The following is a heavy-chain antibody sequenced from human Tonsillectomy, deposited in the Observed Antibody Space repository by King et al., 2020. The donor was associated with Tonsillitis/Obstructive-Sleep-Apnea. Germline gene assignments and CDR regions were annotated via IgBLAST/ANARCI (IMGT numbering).Heavy chain of an antibody. J-gene: IGHJ6*02. CDR3: ARGTWGVRDG. CDR1: GGSISSFY. D-gene: IGHD3-10*01. CDR2: ISDSGDT. V-gene: IGHV4-59*01. Sequence: QLQESGPGLVKSSETLSLICTVSGGSISSFYWSWVRQPPGKGLEWIGYISDSGDTNYNPSLKSRVTISLDTSKNQFSLKVNSVTAADTAVYYCARGTWGVRDGWGQGTTVTVSS.